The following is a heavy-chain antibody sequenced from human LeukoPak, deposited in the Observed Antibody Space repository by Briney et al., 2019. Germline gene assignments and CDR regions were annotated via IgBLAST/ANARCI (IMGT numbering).Heavy chain of an antibody. V-gene: IGHV3-48*03. CDR2: IGNYGNTI. CDR1: GFTFSSYG. J-gene: IGHJ4*02. Sequence: GGSLRLSCAASGFTFSSYGMSWVRQAPGKGLEWVSYIGNYGNTIHYADSVKGRFTISRDNAKNSLYLQVNSLTAEDTAVYYCAREGDRGIAARDFDYWGQGTLVTVSS. D-gene: IGHD6-6*01. CDR3: AREGDRGIAARDFDY.